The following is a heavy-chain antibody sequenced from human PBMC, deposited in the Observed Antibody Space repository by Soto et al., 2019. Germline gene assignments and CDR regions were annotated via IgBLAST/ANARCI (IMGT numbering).Heavy chain of an antibody. Sequence: QVQLVESGGGVVQPGRSLRLSCVASGFTFSHYGIHWVRQAPGKGLEWLAVISYDASNKHYADSVKGRFTVSRDNSKNTLYLQMNSLRAEDTAVYFCARYSGKYQGPIDYWGQGTLVSVSS. CDR2: ISYDASNK. V-gene: IGHV3-30*03. J-gene: IGHJ4*02. D-gene: IGHD1-26*01. CDR1: GFTFSHYG. CDR3: ARYSGKYQGPIDY.